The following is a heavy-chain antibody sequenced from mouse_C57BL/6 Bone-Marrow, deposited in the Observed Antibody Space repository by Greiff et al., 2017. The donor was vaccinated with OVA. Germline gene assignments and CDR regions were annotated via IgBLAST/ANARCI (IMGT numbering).Heavy chain of an antibody. D-gene: IGHD3-3*01. V-gene: IGHV1-81*01. CDR2: IYPRSGNT. CDR1: GYTFTSYG. J-gene: IGHJ1*03. Sequence: VQLQQSGAELARPGASVKLSCKASGYTFTSYGISWVKQRTGQGLEWIGEIYPRSGNTYYNEKFKGKATLTADKSSSTAYMQLRSLTSEDSAVXFCAQAPGTGYFDVWGTGTTVTVTS. CDR3: AQAPGTGYFDV.